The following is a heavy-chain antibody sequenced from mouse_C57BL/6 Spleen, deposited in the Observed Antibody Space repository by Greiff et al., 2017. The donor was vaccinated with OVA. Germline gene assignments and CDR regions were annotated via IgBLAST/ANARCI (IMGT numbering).Heavy chain of an antibody. CDR1: GFTFSSYA. CDR2: ISDGGSYT. CDR3: ARARGKLLAFDY. D-gene: IGHD1-1*01. V-gene: IGHV5-4*01. Sequence: EVQLQESGGGLVKPGGSLKLSCAASGFTFSSYAMSWVRQTPEKRLEWVATISDGGSYTYYPDNVKGRFTISRDNAKNNLYLQMSHLKSEDTAMYYCARARGKLLAFDYWGQGTTLTVSS. J-gene: IGHJ2*01.